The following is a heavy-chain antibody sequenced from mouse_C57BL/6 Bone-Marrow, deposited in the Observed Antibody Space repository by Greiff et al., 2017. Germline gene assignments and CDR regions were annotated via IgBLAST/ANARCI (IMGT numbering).Heavy chain of an antibody. V-gene: IGHV5-16*01. CDR1: GFTFSDYY. CDR3: ARDRYGNYFDY. D-gene: IGHD2-1*01. J-gene: IGHJ2*01. CDR2: INYDGSGT. Sequence: EVKLVESEGGLVQPGSSMKLSCTASGFTFSDYYMAWVRQVPEKGLEWVANINYDGSGTYYLDSLKSRFIISRDNAKNILYLQMSSLKAEDTATYYCARDRYGNYFDYWGQGTTLTVSS.